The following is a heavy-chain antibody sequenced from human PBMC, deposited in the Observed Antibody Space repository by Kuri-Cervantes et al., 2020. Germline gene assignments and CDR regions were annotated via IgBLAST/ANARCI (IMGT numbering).Heavy chain of an antibody. CDR2: ISYDGSNK. V-gene: IGHV3-30*06. J-gene: IGHJ6*03. CDR3: ARDRTRYSYGPEVYYYYYYHMDV. Sequence: GGSLRLSCAASGFTFSSYGMHWVRQAPGKGLEWVAVISYDGSNKYYADSVKGRFTISRDNSKNTLYLQMNSLRAEDTAVYYCARDRTRYSYGPEVYYYYYYHMDVWGKGTTVTVSS. CDR1: GFTFSSYG. D-gene: IGHD5-18*01.